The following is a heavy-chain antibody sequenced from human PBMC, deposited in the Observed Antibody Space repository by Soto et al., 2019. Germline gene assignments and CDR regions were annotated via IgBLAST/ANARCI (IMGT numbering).Heavy chain of an antibody. CDR3: AHTIYDFWSGSRYYGMDV. Sequence: QITLKESGPTLVKPTQPLTLTCTFSGFSLSTSGVGVGWIRQPPGKALEWLALIYWDDDKRYSPSLKSRLTITKDTSKNQVVLTMTNMDPVDTATYYCAHTIYDFWSGSRYYGMDVWGQGTTVTVSS. CDR2: IYWDDDK. D-gene: IGHD3-3*01. J-gene: IGHJ6*02. V-gene: IGHV2-5*02. CDR1: GFSLSTSGVG.